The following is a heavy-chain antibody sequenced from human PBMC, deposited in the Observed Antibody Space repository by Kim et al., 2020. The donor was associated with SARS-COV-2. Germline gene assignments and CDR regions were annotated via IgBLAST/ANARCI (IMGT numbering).Heavy chain of an antibody. V-gene: IGHV5-51*01. D-gene: IGHD6-19*01. CDR3: ARHPKYSSGWPQFDY. Sequence: PSFQGQVTISADRSTSTAYLQGSSLKASDTAMYYCARHPKYSSGWPQFDYWGQGTLVTVSS. J-gene: IGHJ4*02.